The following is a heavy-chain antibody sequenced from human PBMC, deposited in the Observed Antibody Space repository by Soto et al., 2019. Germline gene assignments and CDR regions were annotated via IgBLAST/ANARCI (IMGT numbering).Heavy chain of an antibody. CDR1: GDSVSRDNAG. J-gene: IGHJ4*02. Sequence: QVQLQQSGPGLVKPSQTLSLTCAISGDSVSRDNAGWNWIRQSPSRGLEWLGRTYYRSKWHSDYAVSVKGRIPIDSDTSRNQVSLQLNSVTPEDTAVYYCARDGGVSAIGSGFADYFDSWGQGTLVTVSS. CDR3: ARDGGVSAIGSGFADYFDS. CDR2: TYYRSKWHS. D-gene: IGHD3-10*01. V-gene: IGHV6-1*01.